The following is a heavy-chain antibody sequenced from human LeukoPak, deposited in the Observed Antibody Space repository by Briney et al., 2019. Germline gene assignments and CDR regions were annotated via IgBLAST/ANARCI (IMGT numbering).Heavy chain of an antibody. V-gene: IGHV3-21*01. CDR1: GFTFSSYS. J-gene: IGHJ4*02. D-gene: IGHD6-19*01. CDR2: ISSSSSYI. Sequence: GGSLRLSCAASGFTFSSYSMNWVRQAPGKGLEWVPSISSSSSYIYYADSAKGRFTISRDNAKNSLYLQMNSLRAEDTAVYYYAMRIAVAGSLDYWGQGTLVTVSS. CDR3: AMRIAVAGSLDY.